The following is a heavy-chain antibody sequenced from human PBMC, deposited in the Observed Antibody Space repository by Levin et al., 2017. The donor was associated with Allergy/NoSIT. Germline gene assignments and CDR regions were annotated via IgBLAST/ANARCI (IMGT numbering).Heavy chain of an antibody. D-gene: IGHD4-17*01. CDR3: ARVLPTADGMDV. V-gene: IGHV3-74*01. J-gene: IGHJ6*02. CDR2: INIDGSTT. CDR1: GFTFSSYW. Sequence: GESLKISCAASGFTFSSYWMHWVRQAPGKGLVWVSRINIDGSTTTYADSVKGRFTISRDNAKNTLYLQMNSLRAEDTALYYCARVLPTADGMDVWGQGTTVTVSS.